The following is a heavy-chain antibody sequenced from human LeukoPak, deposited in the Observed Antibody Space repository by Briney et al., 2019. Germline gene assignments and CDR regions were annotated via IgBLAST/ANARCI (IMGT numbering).Heavy chain of an antibody. CDR3: ARAWSVSYDILTGRKGGDY. D-gene: IGHD3-9*01. V-gene: IGHV1-46*01. J-gene: IGHJ4*02. Sequence: GASVKVSCKASGYTFTSYYMHWVRQAPGQGLEWMGIINPSGSSTSYAQKFQGRVTMTRDTSTSTVYMELSSLRSEDTAVYYCARAWSVSYDILTGRKGGDYWGQGTLVTVSS. CDR1: GYTFTSYY. CDR2: INPSGSST.